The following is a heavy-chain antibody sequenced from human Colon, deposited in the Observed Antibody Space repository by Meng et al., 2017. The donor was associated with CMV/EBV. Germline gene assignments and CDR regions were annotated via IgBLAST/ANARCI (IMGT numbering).Heavy chain of an antibody. J-gene: IGHJ3*02. CDR3: TRGHSGVDIYAFDI. D-gene: IGHD1-26*01. CDR1: AFIFSDYY. Sequence: GESLKISCPGSAFIFSDYYIDWVRQVPGKGLEWVGRTANKADGYLTEYATSVKGRFTFSRDDSKNSLFLQMNSLKSDDTALYYCTRGHSGVDIYAFDIWGQGTMVTVSS. CDR2: TANKADGYLT. V-gene: IGHV3-72*01.